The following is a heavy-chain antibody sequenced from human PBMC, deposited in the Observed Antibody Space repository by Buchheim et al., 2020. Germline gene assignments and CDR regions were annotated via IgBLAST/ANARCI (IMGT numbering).Heavy chain of an antibody. V-gene: IGHV4-61*02. CDR1: GGSISSGSYY. CDR2: IYTSGST. Sequence: QVQLQESGPGLVKPSQTLSLTCTVSGGSISSGSYYWSWIRQPAGKGLEWIGRIYTSGSTNYNPSLKSRVTISVDTSKNQFSLKLSSVTAADTAVYYCARALGYDFWSGILRDYGMDVWGQGTT. J-gene: IGHJ6*02. CDR3: ARALGYDFWSGILRDYGMDV. D-gene: IGHD3-3*01.